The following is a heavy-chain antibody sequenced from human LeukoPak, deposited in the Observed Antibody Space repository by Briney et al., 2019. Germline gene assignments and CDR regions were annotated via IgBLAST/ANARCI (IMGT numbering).Heavy chain of an antibody. CDR2: INPNSGGT. D-gene: IGHD3-22*01. Sequence: GSSVNVSCKASGYTFTGYYMHWVRQAPGQGLEWMGWINPNSGGTNYAQKFQGRVTMTRDTSISTAYMELSRLRSDDTAVYYCARDGEDSSGFDYWGQGTLVTVSS. CDR1: GYTFTGYY. J-gene: IGHJ4*02. V-gene: IGHV1-2*02. CDR3: ARDGEDSSGFDY.